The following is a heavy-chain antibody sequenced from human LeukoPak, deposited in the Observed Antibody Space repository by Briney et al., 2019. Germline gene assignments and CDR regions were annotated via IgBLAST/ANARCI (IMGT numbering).Heavy chain of an antibody. CDR3: VRSDSIRLGYGAFDI. Sequence: GGSLRLSCAASGFTFSSYGMHWVRQAPGKGLVWVSRVKTDGSSTSYADSVKGRFTISRDNAKNTLYLQMNSLRAEDTALYYCVRSDSIRLGYGAFDIWGQGTMVTVSS. J-gene: IGHJ3*02. V-gene: IGHV3-74*01. D-gene: IGHD3-3*02. CDR2: VKTDGSST. CDR1: GFTFSSYG.